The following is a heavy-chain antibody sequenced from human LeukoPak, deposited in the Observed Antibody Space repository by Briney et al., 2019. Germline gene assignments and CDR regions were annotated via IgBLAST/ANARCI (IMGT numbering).Heavy chain of an antibody. CDR1: GFTFSSYS. CDR2: ISSSSSYI. J-gene: IGHJ4*02. D-gene: IGHD5-18*01. V-gene: IGHV3-21*01. CDR3: ARDTGRKTAMVTPC. Sequence: GSLRLSCAASGFTFSSYSMNWVRQAPGKGLEWVSSISSSSSYIYYADSVKGRFTISRDNAKNSLYLQMNSLRAEDTAVYDCARDTGRKTAMVTPCWGQGTLVTVSS.